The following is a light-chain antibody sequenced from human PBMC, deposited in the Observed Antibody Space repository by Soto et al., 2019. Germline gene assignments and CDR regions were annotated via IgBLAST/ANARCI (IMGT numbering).Light chain of an antibody. J-gene: IGLJ1*01. V-gene: IGLV2-14*01. CDR1: SSDVGAHNH. CDR3: ISYTSSSIPYV. CDR2: EVS. Sequence: QSALTQPASVSGSPGQSITISCTGTSSDVGAHNHVSWYQKHPGKAPKLMIYEVSNRPSGVSNRFSGSKSGNTASLTTSGLQAEDEADYYCISYTSSSIPYVFGPGTKVTVL.